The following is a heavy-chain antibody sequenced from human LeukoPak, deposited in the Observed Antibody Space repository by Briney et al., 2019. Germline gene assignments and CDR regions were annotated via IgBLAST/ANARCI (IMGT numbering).Heavy chain of an antibody. J-gene: IGHJ4*02. D-gene: IGHD3-22*01. CDR1: GGSITSGGYS. CDR3: ARHSSGYYPDY. Sequence: SETLSLTCAVSGGSITSGGYSWSWIRQPPGEGLEWIGYIYHSGSTYYNPSLKSRVTISVDRSKNQFSLKLSSVTAADTAVYYCARHSSGYYPDYWGQGTLVTVSS. V-gene: IGHV4-30-2*01. CDR2: IYHSGST.